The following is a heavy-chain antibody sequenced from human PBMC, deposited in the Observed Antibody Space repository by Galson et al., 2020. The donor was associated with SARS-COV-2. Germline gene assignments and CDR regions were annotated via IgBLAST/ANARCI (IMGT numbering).Heavy chain of an antibody. D-gene: IGHD1-26*01. J-gene: IGHJ4*02. Sequence: SETLSLTCTASGGSISSGSYYWSWIRQPAGKGLEWIGHIDTSGGTNYDPSLKSRVTITVDTSKNQFSLKLSSVTAADTAVYYCAREIRWEHYFDHWGQGTLVTVSS. CDR2: IDTSGGT. V-gene: IGHV4-61*09. CDR1: GGSISSGSYY. CDR3: AREIRWEHYFDH.